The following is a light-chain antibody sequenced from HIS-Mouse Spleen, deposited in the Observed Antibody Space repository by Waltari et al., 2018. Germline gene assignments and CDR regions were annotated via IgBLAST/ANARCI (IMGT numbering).Light chain of an antibody. CDR2: EDS. J-gene: IGLJ2*01. CDR3: YSTDSSGNHRV. V-gene: IGLV3-10*01. Sequence: SYELPQPPSVSVSPGQTARITCSGEALPKKSAYLYHQKSGQAPVVVIYEDSKRPSGIPERFSGSSSGTMATLTISGAQVEDEADYYCYSTDSSGNHRVFGGGTKLTVL. CDR1: ALPKKS.